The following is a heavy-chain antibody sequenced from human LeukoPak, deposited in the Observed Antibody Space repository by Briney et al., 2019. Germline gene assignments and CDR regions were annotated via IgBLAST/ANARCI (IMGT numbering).Heavy chain of an antibody. V-gene: IGHV3-7*01. CDR2: IKGDGSAK. Sequence: GGSLRLSCAASGFTFSSSWMAWVRQAPGKGLEWVANIKGDGSAKHSADSVKGRFTISRDNAKNSLYLQMNSLRVEDTGVYFCARAVIGSLEDWGQGTLVTVSS. CDR1: GFTFSSSW. J-gene: IGHJ4*02. D-gene: IGHD1-26*01. CDR3: ARAVIGSLED.